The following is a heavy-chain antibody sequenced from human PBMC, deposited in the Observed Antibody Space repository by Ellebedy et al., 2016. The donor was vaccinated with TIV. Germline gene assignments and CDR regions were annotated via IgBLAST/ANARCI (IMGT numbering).Heavy chain of an antibody. CDR3: AKDPRFGGRSVTQGMYYFDY. J-gene: IGHJ4*02. Sequence: GESLKISXAASGLTFSSYAMRWVRQAPGKGLEWVSAISGSGGSTYYADSVKGRFTISRDNSKNTLYLQMNSLRAEDTAVYYCAKDPRFGGRSVTQGMYYFDYWGQGTLVTVSS. CDR2: ISGSGGST. D-gene: IGHD3-3*01. V-gene: IGHV3-23*01. CDR1: GLTFSSYA.